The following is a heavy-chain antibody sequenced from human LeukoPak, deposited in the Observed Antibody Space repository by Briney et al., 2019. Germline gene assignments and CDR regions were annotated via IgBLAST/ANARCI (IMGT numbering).Heavy chain of an antibody. CDR3: AREHSTSPSFDI. Sequence: GGSLRLSCAASGFTFSSYAMHWVRQAPGKGLEWVAVISYDGSNKYYADSVKGRFTISRDNPKNTLYLQMNSLRAEDTAVYYCAREHSTSPSFDIWGQGTMVTVSS. V-gene: IGHV3-30-3*01. CDR2: ISYDGSNK. D-gene: IGHD2-2*01. J-gene: IGHJ3*02. CDR1: GFTFSSYA.